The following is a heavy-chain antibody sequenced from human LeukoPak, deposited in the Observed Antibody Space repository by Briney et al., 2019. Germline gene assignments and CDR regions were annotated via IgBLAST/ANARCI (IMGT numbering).Heavy chain of an antibody. CDR1: GYTFTSYG. Sequence: ASVKFSCKASGYTFTSYGISWVRQAPGQGLEWMGRIIPILGIANYAQKFQGRVTITADKSTSTAYMELSSLRSEDTAVYYCARDRYYYGSGLDLDYWGQGTLVTVSS. CDR3: ARDRYYYGSGLDLDY. J-gene: IGHJ4*02. D-gene: IGHD3-10*01. CDR2: IIPILGIA. V-gene: IGHV1-69*04.